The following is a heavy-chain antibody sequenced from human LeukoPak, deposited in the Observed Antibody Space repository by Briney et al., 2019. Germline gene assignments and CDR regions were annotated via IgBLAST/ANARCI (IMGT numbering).Heavy chain of an antibody. J-gene: IGHJ5*02. CDR3: ARGVLEWPPFSWFDP. D-gene: IGHD3-3*01. Sequence: GASVKVSCKASGGTFSSYAISWVRQAPGQGLEWMGGIIPIFGTANYAQKFQGRVTITADESTSTAYMELSSLRSEDTAVYYCARGVLEWPPFSWFDPWGQGTLVTVSS. CDR2: IIPIFGTA. CDR1: GGTFSSYA. V-gene: IGHV1-69*13.